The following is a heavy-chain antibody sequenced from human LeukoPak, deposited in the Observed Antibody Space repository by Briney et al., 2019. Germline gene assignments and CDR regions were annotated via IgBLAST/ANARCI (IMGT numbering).Heavy chain of an antibody. CDR3: ARGGSSWVSAAPFDY. D-gene: IGHD2-2*01. CDR1: GGSIRSYY. V-gene: IGHV4-4*07. J-gene: IGHJ4*02. Sequence: SETLSLTCTVSGGSIRSYYWNWIRQPAGKGLEWIGRIYTSGSTNYNPSLMSRVTMSVDTSKNQFSLKLRSATAADTAVYYCARGGSSWVSAAPFDYWGQGTLVTVSS. CDR2: IYTSGST.